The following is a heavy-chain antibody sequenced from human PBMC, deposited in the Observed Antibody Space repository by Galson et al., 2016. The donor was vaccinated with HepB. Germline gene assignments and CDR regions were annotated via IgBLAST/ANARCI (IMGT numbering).Heavy chain of an antibody. CDR2: ISHTGTT. Sequence: SETLSLTCAVSGGSISSNIWWSWVRQTPGKGLEWTAEISHTGTTNYNPSLKSRVTITVDKSKNQFSLTLRSVTAADTAVYYCVGSRNWYKDNWGQGTLVIVSS. J-gene: IGHJ4*02. CDR3: VGSRNWYKDN. D-gene: IGHD6-13*01. V-gene: IGHV4-4*02. CDR1: GGSISSNIW.